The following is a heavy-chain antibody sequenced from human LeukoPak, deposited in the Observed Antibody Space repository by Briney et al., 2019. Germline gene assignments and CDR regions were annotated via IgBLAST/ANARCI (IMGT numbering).Heavy chain of an antibody. J-gene: IGHJ5*02. CDR1: GGSFSGYY. CDR2: INHSGST. CDR3: ARVVVVPAAIGGWFDP. Sequence: KPSETLSLTCAVYGGSFSGYYWSWIRQPPGKGLEWIGEINHSGSTNYNPSLKSRVTISVDTSKNQFSLKLSSVTAADTAVYYCARVVVVPAAIGGWFDPWGQGTLVTVSS. V-gene: IGHV4-34*01. D-gene: IGHD2-2*02.